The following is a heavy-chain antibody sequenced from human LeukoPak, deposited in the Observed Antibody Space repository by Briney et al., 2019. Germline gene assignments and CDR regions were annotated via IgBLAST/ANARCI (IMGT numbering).Heavy chain of an antibody. CDR3: ARLGYCSSTSCSHFDY. CDR2: IIPIFGTA. CDR1: GGTFSSYA. V-gene: IGHV1-69*13. J-gene: IGHJ4*02. D-gene: IGHD2-2*01. Sequence: SVKVSCKASGGTFSSYAISWVRQAPGQGLEWMGGIIPIFGTANYAQKFQGRVTITADESTSTAYMELSSLRSEDTAVYYCARLGYCSSTSCSHFDYWGQGTLVTVSS.